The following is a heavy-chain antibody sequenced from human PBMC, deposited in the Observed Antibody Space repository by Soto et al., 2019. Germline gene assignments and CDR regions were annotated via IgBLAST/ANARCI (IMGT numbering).Heavy chain of an antibody. D-gene: IGHD1-26*01. J-gene: IGHJ4*02. V-gene: IGHV1-8*01. CDR3: TRRKERSGPNYFDL. CDR2: MNPYTGKT. CDR1: GYTFTRYD. Sequence: QVQLVQSGSEVKKPGASVKVSCKASGYTFTRYDINWVRQASGQGLEWMGWMNPYTGKTGYAQKFRGRVTVTGNTSLGTAYMELSSLRSDDTAGYFCTRRKERSGPNYFDLWGQGTRVTVSS.